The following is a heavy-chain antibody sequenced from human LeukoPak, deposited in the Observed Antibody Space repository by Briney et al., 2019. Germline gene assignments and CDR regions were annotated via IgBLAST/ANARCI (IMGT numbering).Heavy chain of an antibody. CDR1: GFTFTNAW. CDR3: TTDLGTYYHGSQRLIPIDY. V-gene: IGHV3-15*01. Sequence: SGGSLRLSCVDSGFTFTNAWMSWVRQAPGKGLEWIGRIKSKTDGETTNYAEPVRGRFTISRDDSKSAVYLQMNSLKIEDTAVYYCTTDLGTYYHGSQRLIPIDYWGQGTLVTVSS. D-gene: IGHD3-10*01. J-gene: IGHJ4*02. CDR2: IKSKTDGETT.